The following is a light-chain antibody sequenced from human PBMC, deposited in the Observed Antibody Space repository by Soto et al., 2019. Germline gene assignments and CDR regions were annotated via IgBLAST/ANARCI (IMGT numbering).Light chain of an antibody. CDR1: QSVLYSSNNKNY. V-gene: IGKV4-1*01. CDR2: WAS. Sequence: IVMTQSPDSLAVSLGERATINCKSSQSVLYSSNNKNYLAWYQQKPGQPPKLLIYWASTRESGVPDRFSGSGSGTDFTLTISSLQAEDVAVYYCQQYYSTPPTVGPGTKVDIE. J-gene: IGKJ3*01. CDR3: QQYYSTPPT.